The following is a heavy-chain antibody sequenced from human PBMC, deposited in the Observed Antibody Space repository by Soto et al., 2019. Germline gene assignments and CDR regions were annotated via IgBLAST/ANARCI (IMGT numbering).Heavy chain of an antibody. Sequence: ASVKDTCPASGYICTVYYIQWLPQAPGPGLEWMGWINPNTSATKSAQKFQGRLTVTRDTSLGAAYMELTSLRRDDTAIDYCASSTWGREHYGGMAVCGKGITVAVAS. CDR2: INPNTSAT. CDR1: GYICTVYY. D-gene: IGHD1-26*01. CDR3: ASSTWGREHYGGMAV. V-gene: IGHV1-2*02. J-gene: IGHJ6*04.